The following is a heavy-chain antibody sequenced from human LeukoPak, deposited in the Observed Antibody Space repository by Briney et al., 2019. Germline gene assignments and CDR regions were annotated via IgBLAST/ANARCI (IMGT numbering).Heavy chain of an antibody. V-gene: IGHV3-30*02. Sequence: GGSLRLSCAASGFTFSSYGMHWVRQAPGKGLEWVAFIRYDGSNKYYADSVKGRFTISRDNSKNTLYLQMNSLRAEDTAVYYCARQGQWLVLGGIGSYYYYYMDVWGKGTTVTVSS. CDR2: IRYDGSNK. CDR3: ARQGQWLVLGGIGSYYYYYMDV. D-gene: IGHD6-19*01. CDR1: GFTFSSYG. J-gene: IGHJ6*03.